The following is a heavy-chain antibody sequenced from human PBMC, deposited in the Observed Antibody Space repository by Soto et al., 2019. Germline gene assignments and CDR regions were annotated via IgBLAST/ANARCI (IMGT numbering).Heavy chain of an antibody. D-gene: IGHD1-26*01. V-gene: IGHV4-59*08. CDR3: ARLSGTYNDRYFDY. CDR1: GGSISSYY. CDR2: IYYSGNT. Sequence: SETLSLTCTVSGGSISSYYWSWIRQPPGKGLEWIGYIYYSGNTYYNPSLKSRLTISVDTSNNQFSLKVKSVTAADTAVYYCARLSGTYNDRYFDYWGQGTLVTVSS. J-gene: IGHJ4*02.